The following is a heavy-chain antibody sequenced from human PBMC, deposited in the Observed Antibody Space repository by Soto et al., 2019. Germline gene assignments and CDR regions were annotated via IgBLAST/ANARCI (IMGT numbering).Heavy chain of an antibody. J-gene: IGHJ4*02. CDR2: ISYDGSNK. CDR1: GFTLSSYA. Sequence: VGSLRLSCAASGFTLSSYAMHWVRQAPGKGLEWVAVISYDGSNKYYADSVKGRFTISRDNSKNTLYLQMNSLRAEDTAVYYCARALGGNDCWGQGTLVTVSS. D-gene: IGHD2-15*01. V-gene: IGHV3-30-3*01. CDR3: ARALGGNDC.